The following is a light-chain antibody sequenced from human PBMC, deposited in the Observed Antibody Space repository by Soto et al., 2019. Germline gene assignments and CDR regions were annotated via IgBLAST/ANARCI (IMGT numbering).Light chain of an antibody. V-gene: IGLV2-14*03. CDR3: SSYTSSSTYV. Sequence: QSVLTQPASVSGSPGQSITISCTGTSSDVGYYNYVSWYQQHPGKAPKLMIYDVRNRPSGVSNRFSGSKSGNTASLTISGLQAGDEADYYCSSYTSSSTYVFGTGTKVTVL. CDR1: SSDVGYYNY. J-gene: IGLJ1*01. CDR2: DVR.